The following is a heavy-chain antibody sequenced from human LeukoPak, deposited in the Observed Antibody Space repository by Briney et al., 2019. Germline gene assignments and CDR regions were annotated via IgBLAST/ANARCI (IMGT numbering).Heavy chain of an antibody. Sequence: ASLRVSCNASGYTFTGYFIRWVRHAPGQGLEWMGWLTPNTGGTNYAKRFQGSVTMTRDTSISTAYMELSRLTSDDTATYYCAREVRLGVVVPAAMYDYWGQGTLVAVSS. J-gene: IGHJ4*02. CDR3: AREVRLGVVVPAAMYDY. CDR2: LTPNTGGT. V-gene: IGHV1-2*02. D-gene: IGHD2-2*01. CDR1: GYTFTGYF.